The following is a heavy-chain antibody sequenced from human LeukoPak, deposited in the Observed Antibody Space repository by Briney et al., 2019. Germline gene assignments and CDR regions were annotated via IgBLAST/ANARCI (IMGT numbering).Heavy chain of an antibody. J-gene: IGHJ3*02. CDR2: ISYTGST. V-gene: IGHV4-59*01. CDR1: GGSISSYY. Sequence: SETLSLTCTVSGGSISSYYWTWIRQPPGKGLEWIGYISYTGSTNYNPSLKSRVTISVDMSKNQFSLKLISVTAADTAVYYCARVTRDSSGYYYGMIAFDIWGQGTMVTVSS. D-gene: IGHD3-22*01. CDR3: ARVTRDSSGYYYGMIAFDI.